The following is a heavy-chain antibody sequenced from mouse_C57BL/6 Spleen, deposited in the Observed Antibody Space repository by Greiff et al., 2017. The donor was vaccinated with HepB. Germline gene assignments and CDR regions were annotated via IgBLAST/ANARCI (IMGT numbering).Heavy chain of an antibody. V-gene: IGHV1-53*01. CDR3: ARRAYYGSSYFDY. D-gene: IGHD1-1*01. CDR2: INPSNGGT. Sequence: QVQLKQSGTELVKPGASVKLSCKASGYTFTSYWMHWVKQRPGQGLEWIGNINPSNGGTNYNEKFKSKATLTVDKSSSTAYMQLSSLTSEDSAVEDCARRAYYGSSYFDYWGQGTTLTVSS. J-gene: IGHJ2*01. CDR1: GYTFTSYW.